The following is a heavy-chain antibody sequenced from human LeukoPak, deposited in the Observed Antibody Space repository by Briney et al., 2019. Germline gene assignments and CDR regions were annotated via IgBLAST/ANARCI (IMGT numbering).Heavy chain of an antibody. CDR1: GGSFSGYY. Sequence: SETLSLTCAVYGGSFSGYYWSWIRQPPGKGLEWIGEINHSGSTNYNPSLKSRVTISVDTSKNQFSLKLSSVTAADTAVYYCARGDSSSWYSDDAFDIWGQGTMVTVSS. D-gene: IGHD6-13*01. CDR2: INHSGST. J-gene: IGHJ3*02. V-gene: IGHV4-34*01. CDR3: ARGDSSSWYSDDAFDI.